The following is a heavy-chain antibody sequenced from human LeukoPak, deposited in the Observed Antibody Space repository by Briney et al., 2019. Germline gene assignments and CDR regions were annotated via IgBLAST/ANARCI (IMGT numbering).Heavy chain of an antibody. CDR3: ARMEGPHDY. V-gene: IGHV1-8*01. D-gene: IGHD1-1*01. Sequence: ASVTVSCKASGYTFTSYDINWVRQATGQGLAWMGWMNPNSGTTGYAQKFQGRVTMTRNTSISTAYMELSSLRSEDTAVYYCARMEGPHDYWGQGTLVTVSS. J-gene: IGHJ4*02. CDR2: MNPNSGTT. CDR1: GYTFTSYD.